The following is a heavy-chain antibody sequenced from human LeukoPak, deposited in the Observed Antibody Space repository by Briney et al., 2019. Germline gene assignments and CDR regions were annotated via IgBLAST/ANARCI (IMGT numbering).Heavy chain of an antibody. J-gene: IGHJ4*02. Sequence: SLTRPVAGFSVSICCWGCIRLPAGEGREWIGRIYTSGSTNYNPSLKSRVTMSVDTSKNQFSLKLSSVTAADTAVYYCARDLTVAVDYWGQGTLVTVSS. V-gene: IGHV4-4*07. CDR3: ARDLTVAVDY. CDR1: GFSVSICC. CDR2: IYTSGST. D-gene: IGHD4-23*01.